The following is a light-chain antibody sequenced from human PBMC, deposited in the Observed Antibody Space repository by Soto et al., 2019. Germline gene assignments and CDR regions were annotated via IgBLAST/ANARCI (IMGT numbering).Light chain of an antibody. J-gene: IGLJ3*02. CDR3: GTWDSSLSAGV. Sequence: QSALTQPASVSGSPGQSITISCTGTSSDVGSHNFVSWYQQRPGKAPKLMIFEVTKRPSGVSSRFSASKSGTSATLGITGLQTGDEADYYCGTWDSSLSAGVFGGGTKLTVL. CDR1: SSDVGSHNF. CDR2: EVT. V-gene: IGLV2-14*02.